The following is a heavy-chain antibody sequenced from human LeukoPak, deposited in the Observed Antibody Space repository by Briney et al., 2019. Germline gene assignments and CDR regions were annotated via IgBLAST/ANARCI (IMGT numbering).Heavy chain of an antibody. D-gene: IGHD6-19*01. CDR3: ARGAGKSVGY. J-gene: IGHJ4*02. CDR1: GYSISSGYY. CDR2: IYHSGST. V-gene: IGHV4-38-2*02. Sequence: PSETLSLTCTVSGYSISSGYYWGWIRQPPGKGLEWIGSIYHSGSTYYNPSLKSRVTISVDTSKNQFSLKLSSVTAADTAVYYCARGAGKSVGYWGQGTLVTVSS.